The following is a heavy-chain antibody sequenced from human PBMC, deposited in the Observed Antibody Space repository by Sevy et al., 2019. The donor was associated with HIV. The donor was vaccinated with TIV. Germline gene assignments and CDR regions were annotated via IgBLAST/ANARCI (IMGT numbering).Heavy chain of an antibody. D-gene: IGHD2-8*02. V-gene: IGHV3-43*01. Sequence: GGSLRLSCAASGFIFDDYSMHWVRQAPGKGLEWVAHVSWDGGSTSYADSVKGRFTVSRDNSKNSLYLQMTSLRTEDRALDFYENDSGGIYAYDYWGPGTPVTVSS. J-gene: IGHJ4*02. CDR3: ENDSGGIYAYDY. CDR1: GFIFDDYS. CDR2: VSWDGGST.